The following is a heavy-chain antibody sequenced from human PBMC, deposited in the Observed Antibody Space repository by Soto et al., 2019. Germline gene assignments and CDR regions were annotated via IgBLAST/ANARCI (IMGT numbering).Heavy chain of an antibody. CDR1: GGSIRSDGYY. CDR2: IYYSGST. Sequence: SETLSLTCTVSGGSIRSDGYYWSWIRQHPGKGLEWIGYIYYSGSTYYNPSLESRVSISADTSNNQLSLKLTSVTAADTAVYYCAGGSSKSWFDPWGQGTLVTVSS. D-gene: IGHD6-6*01. V-gene: IGHV4-31*03. J-gene: IGHJ5*02. CDR3: AGGSSKSWFDP.